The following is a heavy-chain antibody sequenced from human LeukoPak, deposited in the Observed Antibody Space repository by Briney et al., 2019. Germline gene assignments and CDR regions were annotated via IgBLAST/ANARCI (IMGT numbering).Heavy chain of an antibody. Sequence: GGSLRLSCAASRFTFSSYSMNWVRQAPGKGLEWVSSISSSGSYIYYADSVKGRFTISRDNAKNSLYLQMNSLRAEDTAVYYCARAGVGVTTEFAYWSQATVVTVS. CDR3: ARAGVGVTTEFAY. CDR2: ISSSGSYI. CDR1: RFTFSSYS. J-gene: IGHJ4*02. D-gene: IGHD1-26*01. V-gene: IGHV3-21*01.